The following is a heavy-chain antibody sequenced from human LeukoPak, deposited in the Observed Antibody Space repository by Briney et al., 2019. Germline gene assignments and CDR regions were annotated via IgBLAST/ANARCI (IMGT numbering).Heavy chain of an antibody. CDR1: GYTLTELS. CDR3: ATGPLVGAKIDAFDI. Sequence: ASVKVSCKVSGYTLTELSMHWVRQAPGKGLEWMGGFDPEDGETIYAQKFQGRVTMTEETSTDTAYMELSSLRSEDTAVCYCATGPLVGAKIDAFDIWGQGTMVTVSS. D-gene: IGHD1-26*01. J-gene: IGHJ3*02. CDR2: FDPEDGET. V-gene: IGHV1-24*01.